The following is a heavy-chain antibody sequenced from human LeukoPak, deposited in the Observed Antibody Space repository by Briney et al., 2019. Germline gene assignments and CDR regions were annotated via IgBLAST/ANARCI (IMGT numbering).Heavy chain of an antibody. CDR3: ARTVAPAADFGY. V-gene: IGHV4-31*03. Sequence: KSSETLSLTCTVSGGSISSGGYYWSWIRQHPGKGLEWIGYIYYSGSTYYNPSLKSRVTISVDTSKNQFSLKLSSVTAADTAVYYCARTVAPAADFGYWGQGTLVTVSS. J-gene: IGHJ4*02. CDR2: IYYSGST. CDR1: GGSISSGGYY. D-gene: IGHD5-12*01.